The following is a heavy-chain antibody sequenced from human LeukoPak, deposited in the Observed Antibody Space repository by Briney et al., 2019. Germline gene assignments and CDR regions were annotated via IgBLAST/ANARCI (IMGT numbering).Heavy chain of an antibody. CDR3: AKDGYYGSGSYYHFDY. Sequence: GGSLRLSCAASGFTFSSYGMHWGREAPGKGLEWVAVISYDGSNKYYADSVKGRFTISRDNSKNTLYLQMNSLRDEDTAVYYCAKDGYYGSGSYYHFDYWGQGTLVTVSS. J-gene: IGHJ4*02. D-gene: IGHD3-10*01. CDR1: GFTFSSYG. V-gene: IGHV3-30*18. CDR2: ISYDGSNK.